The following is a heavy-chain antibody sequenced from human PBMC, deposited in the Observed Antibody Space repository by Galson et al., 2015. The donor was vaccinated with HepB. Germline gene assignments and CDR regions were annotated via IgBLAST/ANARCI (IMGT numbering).Heavy chain of an antibody. D-gene: IGHD6-19*01. CDR3: AKDSRYISGWYTGRGGLDF. Sequence: SLRLSCAASGFSFSTYDMHWVRQAPGKGLEWVAILSYDGRNTYSADSVKGRLTVSRDNSKSTRYLQLNSLRVEDTAVYYCAKDSRYISGWYTGRGGLDFWGQGTLVTVSS. V-gene: IGHV3-30*18. CDR1: GFSFSTYD. CDR2: LSYDGRNT. J-gene: IGHJ4*02.